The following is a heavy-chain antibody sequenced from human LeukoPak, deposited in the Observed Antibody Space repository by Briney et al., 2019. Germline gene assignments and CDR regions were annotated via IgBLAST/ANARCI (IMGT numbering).Heavy chain of an antibody. CDR3: ARFEYSSSSGWFDP. CDR2: IYYSGST. Sequence: ASETLSLTCTVSGGSISSYYWSWIRQPPGKGLEWIGYIYYSGSTNYNPSLKSRVTISVDTSKNQFSLKLSSVTAADTAVYYCARFEYSSSSGWFDPWGQGTLVTVPS. V-gene: IGHV4-59*01. J-gene: IGHJ5*02. D-gene: IGHD6-6*01. CDR1: GGSISSYY.